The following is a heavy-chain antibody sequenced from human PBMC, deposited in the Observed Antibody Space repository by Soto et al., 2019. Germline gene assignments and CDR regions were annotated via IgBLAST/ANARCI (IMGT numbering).Heavy chain of an antibody. J-gene: IGHJ6*02. CDR3: TREGSAPYYYYGMDA. D-gene: IGHD3-10*01. V-gene: IGHV1-18*01. Sequence: QVQLEQSAPEVKKPGASEKVSCKASGYTFTTYGISWVRQAPGQGLEWLGWINTHNGNTNYAQNLQGRVIMTADTSTSTAYMELRSLRSDDTAIYYCTREGSAPYYYYGMDAWGQGTTVTVSS. CDR1: GYTFTTYG. CDR2: INTHNGNT.